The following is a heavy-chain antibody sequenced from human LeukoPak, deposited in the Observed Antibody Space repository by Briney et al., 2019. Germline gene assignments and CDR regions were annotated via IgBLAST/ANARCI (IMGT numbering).Heavy chain of an antibody. D-gene: IGHD6-13*01. CDR2: ISAYNGNT. J-gene: IGHJ4*02. CDR3: ARGRRYSSSWYDLDY. CDR1: GYTSTSYG. Sequence: ASVKVSCKASGYTSTSYGISWVRQAPGQGLEWMGWISAYNGNTNYAQKLQGRVTMTTDTSTSTAYMELRSLRSDDTAVYYCARGRRYSSSWYDLDYWGQGTLVTVSS. V-gene: IGHV1-18*01.